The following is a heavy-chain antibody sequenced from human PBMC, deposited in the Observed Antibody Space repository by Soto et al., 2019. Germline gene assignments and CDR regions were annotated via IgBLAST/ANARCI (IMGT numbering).Heavy chain of an antibody. D-gene: IGHD2-2*01. CDR3: ANAYCSSTSCRAEYLQH. V-gene: IGHV3-23*01. CDR1: GFTFSSYS. J-gene: IGHJ1*01. Sequence: PVGSLRLSCAASGFTFSSYSMSWVRQAPGKGLEWVSGISGSGGASYYADSVKGRFTISRDNSKNTVYLQMNSLRAEDTAVYFCANAYCSSTSCRAEYLQHWGQGTLVTVSS. CDR2: ISGSGGAS.